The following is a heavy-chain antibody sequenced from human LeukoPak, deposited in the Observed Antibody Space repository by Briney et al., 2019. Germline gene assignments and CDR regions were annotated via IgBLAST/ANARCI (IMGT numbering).Heavy chain of an antibody. CDR2: IYPGDSDT. D-gene: IGHD4-17*01. CDR3: ARHRQDCGDYEDDYYYMDV. J-gene: IGHJ6*03. CDR1: GYSFTTYW. Sequence: GESLKISCKGSGYSFTTYWIGWVRQMPGKGLEWMGIIYPGDSDTRYNPSFQGQVTISADKSISTAYLQWRSLKASDTAIYYCARHRQDCGDYEDDYYYMDVWGKGTTVTISS. V-gene: IGHV5-51*01.